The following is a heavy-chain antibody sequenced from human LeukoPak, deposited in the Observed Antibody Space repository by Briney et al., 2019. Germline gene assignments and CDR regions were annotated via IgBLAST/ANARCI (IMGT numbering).Heavy chain of an antibody. D-gene: IGHD3-16*01. Sequence: PGGSLRLSCAASEFSLSSHSMNWVRQAPGKGLEWVSTINSSGDYTCYADSVKGRFTISRDNAKNSLYLQMNSLRAEDTAVYYCARDGMITAYAFDIWGQGTMVTVSS. J-gene: IGHJ3*02. CDR1: EFSLSSHS. V-gene: IGHV3-21*01. CDR2: INSSGDYT. CDR3: ARDGMITAYAFDI.